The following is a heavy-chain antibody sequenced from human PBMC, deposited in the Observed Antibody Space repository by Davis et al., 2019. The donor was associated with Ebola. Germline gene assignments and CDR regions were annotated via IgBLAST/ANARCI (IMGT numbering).Heavy chain of an antibody. Sequence: MPGGSLRLSCTVSGGSISSYYWSWIRQPPGKGLEWIAYIYYSGNTNYTPTLKSRVTISLDTSKNQFSLRLNSVTAADTAVYYCARGGSGSPFDYWGQGTLLTVSA. D-gene: IGHD3-3*01. CDR2: IYYSGNT. V-gene: IGHV4-59*01. J-gene: IGHJ4*02. CDR1: GGSISSYY. CDR3: ARGGSGSPFDY.